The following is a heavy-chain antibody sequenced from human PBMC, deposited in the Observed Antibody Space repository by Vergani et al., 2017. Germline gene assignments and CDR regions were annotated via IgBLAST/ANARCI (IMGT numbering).Heavy chain of an antibody. Sequence: QVQLVESGGGVVQPGKSLRLSCAASGFTFRNHGMHWVRQAPGKGPEWVAVIWFDGDNKYYADSVKGRFTIARENSKNTLFLQRNSLRAEDTAVYYCVRDRRPEVVNIFDYWGRGTLVTVSS. CDR1: GFTFRNHG. CDR2: IWFDGDNK. V-gene: IGHV3-33*01. J-gene: IGHJ4*02. CDR3: VRDRRPEVVNIFDY. D-gene: IGHD4-23*01.